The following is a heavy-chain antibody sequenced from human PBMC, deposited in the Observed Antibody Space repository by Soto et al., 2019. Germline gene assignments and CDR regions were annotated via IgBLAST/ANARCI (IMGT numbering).Heavy chain of an antibody. J-gene: IGHJ6*03. CDR3: AREDTAMVSYYYYYYMDV. CDR2: IIPILGIA. V-gene: IGHV1-69*02. D-gene: IGHD5-18*01. Sequence: ASVKVSCKASGGTFSSYTISWVRQAPGQGLEWMGRIIPILGIANYAQKFQGRVTITADKSTSTAYMELSSLRSEDTAVYYCAREDTAMVSYYYYYYMDVWGKGTTVTVSS. CDR1: GGTFSSYT.